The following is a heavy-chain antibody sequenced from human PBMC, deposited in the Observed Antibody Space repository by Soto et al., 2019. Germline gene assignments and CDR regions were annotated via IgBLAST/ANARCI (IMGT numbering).Heavy chain of an antibody. CDR2: VSPPFRTS. CDR3: ARVLYYGSGSYSPYGMDV. CDR1: GVSFNNNG. V-gene: IGHV1-69*01. Sequence: QVQLVQSGAEVKKPGSSVKVSCKTSGVSFNNNGIGGVRPAPGHGLEWMGGVSPPFRTSNYARKFQGRISITADASTGTVNMELTSLTSDDTAQYYCARVLYYGSGSYSPYGMDVWGQGTTVTVSS. D-gene: IGHD3-10*01. J-gene: IGHJ6*02.